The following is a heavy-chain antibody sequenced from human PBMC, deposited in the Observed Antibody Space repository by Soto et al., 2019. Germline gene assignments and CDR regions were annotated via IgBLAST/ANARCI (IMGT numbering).Heavy chain of an antibody. CDR1: GYTLTELS. D-gene: IGHD3-10*01. CDR3: ATLGITMVRGVIPTSY. V-gene: IGHV1-24*01. J-gene: IGHJ4*02. CDR2: FDPEDGET. Sequence: QVQLVQSGAEVKKPGASVKVSCKVSGYTLTELSMHWVRQAPGKGLEWMGGFDPEDGETIYAQKFQGRVTKTRDPSSDTAYMGLKSLRSGDTGVYYCATLGITMVRGVIPTSYWGQGTLVTVSS.